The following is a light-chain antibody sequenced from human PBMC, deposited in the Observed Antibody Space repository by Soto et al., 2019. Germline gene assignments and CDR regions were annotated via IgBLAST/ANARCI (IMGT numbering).Light chain of an antibody. CDR2: AAS. J-gene: IGKJ4*01. CDR1: QGISSS. CDR3: QQLKSFPLS. V-gene: IGKV1-9*01. Sequence: IQLTQSPSSLSASVGDRVTITCRASQGISSSVAWYQQQPGKAPKLLIYAASTLQSGVPSRFSGSGSGTDFTLTISSLQPEVFATYHCQQLKSFPLSFGGGPTVEIK.